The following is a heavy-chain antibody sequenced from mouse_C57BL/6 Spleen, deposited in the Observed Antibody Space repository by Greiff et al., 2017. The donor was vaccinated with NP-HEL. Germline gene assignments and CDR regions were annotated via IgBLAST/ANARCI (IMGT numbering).Heavy chain of an antibody. V-gene: IGHV1-82*01. CDR2: IYPGDGDS. D-gene: IGHD1-1*01. Sequence: QVQLQQSGPELVKPGSSVHLSFNPSGYAFSSSWMNWVKQRPGKGLEWIGRIYPGDGDSNYNGKFKGKATLTADKSSSTAYMQLSSLTSEDSAVYFCAREITTVVPMDYWGQGTSVTVSS. J-gene: IGHJ4*01. CDR1: GYAFSSSW. CDR3: AREITTVVPMDY.